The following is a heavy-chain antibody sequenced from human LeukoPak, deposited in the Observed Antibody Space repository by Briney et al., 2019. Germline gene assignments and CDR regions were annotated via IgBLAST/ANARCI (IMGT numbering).Heavy chain of an antibody. J-gene: IGHJ4*02. CDR2: INPKSGDT. CDR3: ARDSSGGYASH. CDR1: GYIFSDYY. V-gene: IGHV1-2*02. D-gene: IGHD1-26*01. Sequence: ASVKVSCKTSGYIFSDYYVHWVRQAPGQGLEWMGWINPKSGDTHSAQRFQGRVTMTRDTSVTTAYMEVTRLTPDDTAVYYCARDSSGGYASHWGQGTLVTVSS.